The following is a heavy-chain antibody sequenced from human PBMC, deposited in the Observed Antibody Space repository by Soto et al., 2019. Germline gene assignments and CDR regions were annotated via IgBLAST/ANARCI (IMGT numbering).Heavy chain of an antibody. J-gene: IGHJ4*02. Sequence: VQLVESGGGLVQPGGSLRLSCAASGFTFSSYWMHWVRQAPGKGLVWVSRINSDGSSTSYADSVKGRFTISRDNAKNTLYLQMNSLRAEDTAVYYCARVNHRYNWNDGLQYWGQGTLVTVSS. CDR2: INSDGSST. D-gene: IGHD1-20*01. V-gene: IGHV3-74*01. CDR3: ARVNHRYNWNDGLQY. CDR1: GFTFSSYW.